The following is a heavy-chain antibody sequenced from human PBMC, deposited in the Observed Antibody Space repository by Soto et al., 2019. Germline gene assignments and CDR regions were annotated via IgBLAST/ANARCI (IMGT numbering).Heavy chain of an antibody. CDR2: ISGSGGST. J-gene: IGHJ3*02. V-gene: IGHV3-23*01. CDR1: GFTFSSYA. D-gene: IGHD2-2*01. Sequence: GGSLRLSCAASGFTFSSYAMSWVRQAPGKGLEWVSAISGSGGSTYYGDSVKGRFTISRDNSKNPLYLQMNSLRAEDTALYNGANKKGPAATDAFDIWGQGTMVTVSS. CDR3: ANKKGPAATDAFDI.